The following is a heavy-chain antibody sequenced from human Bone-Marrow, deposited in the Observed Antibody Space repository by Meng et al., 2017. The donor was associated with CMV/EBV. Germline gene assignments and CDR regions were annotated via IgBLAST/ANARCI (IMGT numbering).Heavy chain of an antibody. CDR2: IDWDDDK. Sequence: SGPTLVNPTQTLTLTCTFSGFSLSTNGMRVTWIRQPPGKALEWLARIDWDDDKFYSTSLKSRLTVSKDTSKNQVVLTMTNMDPVDTATYYCARNTNPYVMDVSDQGTTVTVSS. V-gene: IGHV2-70D*14. CDR1: GFSLSTNGMR. J-gene: IGHJ6*02. CDR3: ARNTNPYVMDV. D-gene: IGHD2-8*01.